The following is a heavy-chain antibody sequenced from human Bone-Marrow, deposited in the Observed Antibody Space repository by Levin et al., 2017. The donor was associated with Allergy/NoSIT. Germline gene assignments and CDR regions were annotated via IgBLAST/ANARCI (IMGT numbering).Heavy chain of an antibody. Sequence: GGSLRLSCAASGFTFSSYGMHWVRQAPGKGLEWVAVIWYDGSNKYYADSVKGRFTISRDNSKNTLYLQMNSLRAEDTAVYYCATVCGGSCYSQQGDFQHWGQGTLVTVSS. CDR3: ATVCGGSCYSQQGDFQH. CDR1: GFTFSSYG. D-gene: IGHD2-15*01. V-gene: IGHV3-33*01. CDR2: IWYDGSNK. J-gene: IGHJ1*01.